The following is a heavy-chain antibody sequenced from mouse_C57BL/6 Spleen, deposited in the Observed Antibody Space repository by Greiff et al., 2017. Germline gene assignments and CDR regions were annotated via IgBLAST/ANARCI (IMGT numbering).Heavy chain of an antibody. J-gene: IGHJ3*01. CDR2: IHPNSGST. CDR1: GYTFTSYW. Sequence: QVQLQQSGAELVKPGASVKLSCKASGYTFTSYWMHWVKQRPGQGLEWIGMIHPNSGSTNYNEKFKSKATLTVDKSSSTAYMQLSSLTSEDSAVYYCARGDGSSYRFAYWGQGTLVTVSA. D-gene: IGHD1-1*01. CDR3: ARGDGSSYRFAY. V-gene: IGHV1-64*01.